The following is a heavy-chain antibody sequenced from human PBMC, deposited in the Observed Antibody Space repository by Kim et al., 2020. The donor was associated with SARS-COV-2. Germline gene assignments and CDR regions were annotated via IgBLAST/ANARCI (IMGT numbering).Heavy chain of an antibody. J-gene: IGHJ6*02. Sequence: GGSLRLSCAASGFTFSSYAMSWVRQAPGKGLEWVSAISGSGGSTYYADSVKGRFTISRDNSKNTLYLQMSSLRAEDTAVYYCAKDRRLYYDFWTGYDRPRYGMDVWGQGTTVTVSS. V-gene: IGHV3-23*01. D-gene: IGHD3-3*01. CDR3: AKDRRLYYDFWTGYDRPRYGMDV. CDR1: GFTFSSYA. CDR2: ISGSGGST.